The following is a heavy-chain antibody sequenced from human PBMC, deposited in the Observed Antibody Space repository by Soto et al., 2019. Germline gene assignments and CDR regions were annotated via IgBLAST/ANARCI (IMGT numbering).Heavy chain of an antibody. J-gene: IGHJ5*02. V-gene: IGHV3-15*07. D-gene: IGHD3-10*01. CDR2: IKSKTDGGTT. CDR3: ASHYGSGSFNWLDP. Sequence: GGSLRLSCAASGFTFSNAWINWVRQAPGKGLEWVGRIKSKTDGGTTDFAAPVKGRFAISRDDSKNMVYLQMNSLRAEDTAIYYCASHYGSGSFNWLDPWGQGTLVTVSS. CDR1: GFTFSNAW.